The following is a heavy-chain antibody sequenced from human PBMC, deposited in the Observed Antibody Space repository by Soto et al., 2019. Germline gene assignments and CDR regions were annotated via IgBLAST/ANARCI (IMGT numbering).Heavy chain of an antibody. CDR3: AKVREDLVLLVALDF. D-gene: IGHD2-8*01. V-gene: IGHV3-30*18. CDR2: ISDDASDK. J-gene: IGHJ4*02. CDR1: GFTLSDYA. Sequence: GGSLRLSCAASGFTLSDYAIHWVRQAPGKGLEWVAVISDDASDKYYGDSVNGRFTISRNSSKNTLYLQMNNLRPEDTAVYYCAKVREDLVLLVALDFWGQGTLVTVSS.